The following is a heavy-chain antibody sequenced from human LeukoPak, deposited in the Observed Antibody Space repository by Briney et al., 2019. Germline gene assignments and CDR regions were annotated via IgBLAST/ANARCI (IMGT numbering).Heavy chain of an antibody. CDR3: ARDRIQLWFQNHYFDY. D-gene: IGHD5-18*01. CDR2: ISYDGSNK. Sequence: GGSLRLSCAASGFTFSSYAMHWVRQAPGKGLEWVAVISYDGSNKYYADSVKGRFTISRDNAKNSLYLQMNSLRAEDTAVYYCARDRIQLWFQNHYFDYWGQGTLVTVSS. CDR1: GFTFSSYA. J-gene: IGHJ4*02. V-gene: IGHV3-30-3*01.